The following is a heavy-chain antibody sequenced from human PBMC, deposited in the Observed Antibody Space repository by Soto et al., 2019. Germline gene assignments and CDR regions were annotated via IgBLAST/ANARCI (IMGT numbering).Heavy chain of an antibody. CDR3: AGGFGSGSYIAFDT. Sequence: QVQLVQSGAEVKNPGASVKVSCKASGYTFSNYGIIWVRQAPGQGLEWMGWISPYNGNTKYTKKFQGRVTMTTDTSTSTAYMELRSLRSDDTAVFYCAGGFGSGSYIAFDTWGQGTMVTVSS. CDR2: ISPYNGNT. V-gene: IGHV1-18*01. J-gene: IGHJ3*02. D-gene: IGHD3-10*01. CDR1: GYTFSNYG.